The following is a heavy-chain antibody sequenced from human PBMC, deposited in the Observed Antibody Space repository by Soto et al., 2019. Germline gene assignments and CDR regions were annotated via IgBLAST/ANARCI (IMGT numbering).Heavy chain of an antibody. J-gene: IGHJ3*02. CDR3: ATAPDYADAFDI. CDR2: IIPIFGTA. V-gene: IGHV1-69*06. CDR1: GGTFSSYA. D-gene: IGHD4-17*01. Sequence: SVKVSCKASGGTFSSYAISWVRQAPGQGLEWMGGIIPIFGTANYAQKFQGRVTITADTSTDTAYMELSSLRSEDTAVYYCATAPDYADAFDIWGQGTMVTVSS.